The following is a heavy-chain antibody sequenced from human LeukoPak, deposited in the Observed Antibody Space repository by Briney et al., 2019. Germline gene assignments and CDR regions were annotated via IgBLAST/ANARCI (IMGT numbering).Heavy chain of an antibody. CDR3: ARGLGYCTNGVCQTRFDY. D-gene: IGHD2-8*01. V-gene: IGHV3-7*03. J-gene: IGHJ4*02. CDR1: GCTFSGYW. Sequence: GGSLRLSCEGSGCTFSGYWMNWVRQTPGKGLEWVASIKEYGSERHYEDSVKGRFSISRDNTKASLFLQLNSLRAEDTAVYYCARGLGYCTNGVCQTRFDYWGEGTLVAVSS. CDR2: IKEYGSER.